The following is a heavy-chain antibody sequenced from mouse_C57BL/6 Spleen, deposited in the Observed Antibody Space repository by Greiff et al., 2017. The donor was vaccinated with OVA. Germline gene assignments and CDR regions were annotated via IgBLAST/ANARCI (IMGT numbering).Heavy chain of an antibody. Sequence: VQLQQSGPELVKPGASVKISCKASGYTFTDYYMNWVKQSHGKSLEWIGDINPNNGGTSYNQKFKGKATLTVDKSSSTAYMELRSLTSEDSAVYYCASHYYDYDVFAYWGQGTLVTVSA. J-gene: IGHJ3*01. CDR2: INPNNGGT. CDR1: GYTFTDYY. D-gene: IGHD2-4*01. V-gene: IGHV1-26*01. CDR3: ASHYYDYDVFAY.